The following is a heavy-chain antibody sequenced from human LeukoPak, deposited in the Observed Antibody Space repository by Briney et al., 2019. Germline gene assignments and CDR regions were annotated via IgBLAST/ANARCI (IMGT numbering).Heavy chain of an antibody. Sequence: PSQTLSLTCAVSGGSISSGGYSWSWIRQPPGKGLEWIGSIYHSGRTYYNPSLKSRVTISVDTSKIQFSLKLSSVTAAYTAVYYCARTHLRFGELLWEGDAFDIWGQGTMVTVSS. D-gene: IGHD3-10*01. CDR1: GGSISSGGYS. J-gene: IGHJ3*02. CDR3: ARTHLRFGELLWEGDAFDI. CDR2: IYHSGRT. V-gene: IGHV4-30-2*03.